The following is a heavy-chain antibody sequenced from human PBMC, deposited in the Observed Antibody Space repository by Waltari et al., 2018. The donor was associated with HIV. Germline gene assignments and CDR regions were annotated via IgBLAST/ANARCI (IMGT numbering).Heavy chain of an antibody. J-gene: IGHJ3*02. CDR1: GSSISSGYY. Sequence: QVQLQESGPGLVKPSETLYLTCAVSGSSISSGYYWGWIRQPPGKGLEWLGSFYHSGSTFYNPSLSGRVTISVDTSKNQFSLKLSSVTAADTAVYYCARDGSGSSSGAFDIWGQGTMVTVSS. CDR2: FYHSGST. CDR3: ARDGSGSSSGAFDI. V-gene: IGHV4-38-2*02. D-gene: IGHD3-10*01.